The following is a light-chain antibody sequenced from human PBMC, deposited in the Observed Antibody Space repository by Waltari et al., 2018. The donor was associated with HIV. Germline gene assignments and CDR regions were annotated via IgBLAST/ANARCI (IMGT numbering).Light chain of an antibody. CDR3: SSYAGTNDFYVI. V-gene: IGLV2-8*01. Sequence: QSALTQPPSASGSPGQSVTIPCTGTNSDIGHSDSVAWYQQHPGKPPKLIISEVNKRPSGVPNRFSGSKSGNTASLTVSGLQAEDEAAYYCSSYAGTNDFYVIVGGGTKLTVL. CDR1: NSDIGHSDS. CDR2: EVN. J-gene: IGLJ2*01.